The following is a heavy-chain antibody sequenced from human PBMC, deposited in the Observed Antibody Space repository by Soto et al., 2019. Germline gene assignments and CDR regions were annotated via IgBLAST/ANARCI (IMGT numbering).Heavy chain of an antibody. D-gene: IGHD2-2*01. V-gene: IGHV4-39*01. J-gene: IGHJ5*02. CDR2: IYYSGSA. Sequence: QLQLQESGPGLVKPSETLSLTCSVSGGSISSVSYYWGWIRQPPGKGLEWIGSIYYSGSAYYSPPLKSRVPMSVDTSKSQLSLELRSVTAADTAVYYCARLHCNSPNCVPLDPWGQGTLVTVSS. CDR3: ARLHCNSPNCVPLDP. CDR1: GGSISSVSYY.